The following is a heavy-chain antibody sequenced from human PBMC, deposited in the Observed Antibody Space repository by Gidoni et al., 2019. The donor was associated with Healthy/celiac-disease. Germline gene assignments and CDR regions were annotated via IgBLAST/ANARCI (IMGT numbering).Heavy chain of an antibody. J-gene: IGHJ5*02. Sequence: EVQLVESWRGLVQPGRSLRLSCAASGFHFADYAMHWVRQATGKGLEWVSGISWNSGSIGYADSGKGRFTISRDNAKNSLYLQMNSLRAEDTALYYCAKGVDYDFWSGNWFDPWGQGTLVTVSS. D-gene: IGHD3-3*01. CDR3: AKGVDYDFWSGNWFDP. V-gene: IGHV3-9*01. CDR1: GFHFADYA. CDR2: ISWNSGSI.